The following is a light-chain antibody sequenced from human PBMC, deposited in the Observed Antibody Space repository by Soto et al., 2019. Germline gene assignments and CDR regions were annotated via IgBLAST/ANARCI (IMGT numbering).Light chain of an antibody. J-gene: IGKJ1*01. CDR3: QQRSNWAPT. Sequence: EIVLTQSPVTLSLSPGERATLSCRASQSVDAYLAWYQQRPGQAPRLLIFDASNRATGIPTRFSGSGSGTDCTLTISSLEPEDFAVYYCQQRSNWAPTFGQGTKVEIK. V-gene: IGKV3-11*01. CDR2: DAS. CDR1: QSVDAY.